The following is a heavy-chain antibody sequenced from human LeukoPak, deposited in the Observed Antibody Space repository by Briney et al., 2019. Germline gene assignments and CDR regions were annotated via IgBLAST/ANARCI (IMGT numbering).Heavy chain of an antibody. CDR2: INLSGST. CDR1: GGSFSGYY. J-gene: IGHJ6*03. Sequence: SSETLSLTCAVYGGSFSGYYWSWIRQPPGKGLEWFGEINLSGSTNYNPSLKSRVTISVDTSKNQFSLKLSSVTAADTAVYYCARRPTCSSTSCYSVYYYYMDVWGKGTTVTVSS. V-gene: IGHV4-34*01. CDR3: ARRPTCSSTSCYSVYYYYMDV. D-gene: IGHD2-2*01.